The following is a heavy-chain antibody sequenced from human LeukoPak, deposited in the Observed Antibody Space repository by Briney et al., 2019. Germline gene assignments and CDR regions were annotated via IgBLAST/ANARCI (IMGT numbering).Heavy chain of an antibody. V-gene: IGHV1-18*01. D-gene: IGHD3-3*01. Sequence: GASVKVSCKASGYTFTSYGISWVRQAPGQGLEWMGWISAYNGNTNYAQKLQGRVTMTTDTSTSTAYMELRSLRSDDTAVYYCARPITIFGVVPDAFDIWGQGTMVTVSS. CDR1: GYTFTSYG. J-gene: IGHJ3*02. CDR2: ISAYNGNT. CDR3: ARPITIFGVVPDAFDI.